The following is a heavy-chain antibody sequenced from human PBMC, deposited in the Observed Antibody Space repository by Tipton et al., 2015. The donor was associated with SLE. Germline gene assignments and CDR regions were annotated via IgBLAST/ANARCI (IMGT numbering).Heavy chain of an antibody. CDR3: VRLRSKVLIDY. CDR2: IYYSEST. J-gene: IGHJ4*02. CDR1: GGPISSYY. V-gene: IGHV4-59*12. Sequence: GLVKPSETLSLICTVPGGPISSYYWSWIRQPPGKGLEWIGYIYYSESTYYYPSLKSRITISVDTSKNQFSLEVRSVTAADTAVYYCVRLRSKVLIDYWGQGTLVTVSS. D-gene: IGHD2-8*01.